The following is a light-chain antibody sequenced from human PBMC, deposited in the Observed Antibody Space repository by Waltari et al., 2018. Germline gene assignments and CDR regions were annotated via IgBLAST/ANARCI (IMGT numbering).Light chain of an antibody. J-gene: IGLJ3*02. CDR2: QDT. Sequence: SYDLTQPSSVSVSPGQTATITCSGDKLTERYVCWNAQKSGQSPVLVIYQDTQRPSGIPGRCSGSNSGNTARLTISGDQTLDEGDYFGQAWDSSTAVFGGGTRLTVL. CDR3: QAWDSSTAV. CDR1: KLTERY. V-gene: IGLV3-1*01.